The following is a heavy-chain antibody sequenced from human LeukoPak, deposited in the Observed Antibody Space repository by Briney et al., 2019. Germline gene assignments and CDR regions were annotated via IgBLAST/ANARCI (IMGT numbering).Heavy chain of an antibody. CDR3: AKASSSWYSDFDY. CDR1: GFTFSNYA. Sequence: PGGSLRLSCAASGFTFSNYAMNWVRQAPGKGPEWVSAISASGGTTYNSDSVKGRFTISRDSAKNTLYLQINSLRAEDSAVYYCAKASSSWYSDFDYWGRGTLVTVSS. CDR2: ISASGGTT. D-gene: IGHD6-13*01. J-gene: IGHJ4*02. V-gene: IGHV3-23*01.